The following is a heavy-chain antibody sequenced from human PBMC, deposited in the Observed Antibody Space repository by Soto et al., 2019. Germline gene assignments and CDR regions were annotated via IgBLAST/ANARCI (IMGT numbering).Heavy chain of an antibody. D-gene: IGHD5-12*01. CDR2: INHSGST. J-gene: IGHJ4*02. Sequence: QVQLQQWGAGLLKPSETLSLTCAVYGGSFSGYYWSWIRQPPGKGLEWIGEINHSGSTNYNPSLRSRVTISVDTSKNQFSLKLSSVTAADTAVYYCASTRYSGYALDYWGQGTLVTVSS. CDR3: ASTRYSGYALDY. CDR1: GGSFSGYY. V-gene: IGHV4-34*01.